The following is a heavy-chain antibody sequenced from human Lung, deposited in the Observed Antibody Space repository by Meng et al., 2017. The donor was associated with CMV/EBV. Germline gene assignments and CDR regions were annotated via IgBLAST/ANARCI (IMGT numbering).Heavy chain of an antibody. CDR2: ISSARSNT. CDR3: ARGGGAGWSASDY. Sequence: GESLKLSCAASGFTFSTYSMNWVRQAPGKGLEWVSYISSARSNTYYADSVKGRFTISRDNSEKTLYLHVNNLRGEDTAVYYCARGGGAGWSASDYLGQGSLVTVSS. J-gene: IGHJ4*02. V-gene: IGHV3-48*04. CDR1: GFTFSTYS. D-gene: IGHD2-8*01.